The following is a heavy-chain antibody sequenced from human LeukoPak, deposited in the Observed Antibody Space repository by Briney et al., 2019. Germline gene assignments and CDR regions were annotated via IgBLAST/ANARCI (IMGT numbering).Heavy chain of an antibody. D-gene: IGHD3-22*01. CDR3: AKDGGVYYDNEGNAFDI. CDR1: GFTFSYYA. CDR2: ISGGST. J-gene: IGHJ3*02. V-gene: IGHV3-23*01. Sequence: PGGSLRLSCAASGFTFSYYAMAWVRQAPGKGLEWVSSISGGSTYYADSVKGRFTISRDNSKNTLYLQMNSLRAEDTAVYYCAKDGGVYYDNEGNAFDIWGQGTMVTVSS.